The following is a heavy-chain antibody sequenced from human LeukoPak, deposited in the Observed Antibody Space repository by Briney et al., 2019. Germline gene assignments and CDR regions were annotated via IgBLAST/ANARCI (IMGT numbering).Heavy chain of an antibody. D-gene: IGHD6-13*01. J-gene: IGHJ4*02. CDR3: ASRAGYTGSWSAFDN. V-gene: IGHV3-7*05. CDR2: IKQDGSEK. CDR1: TLTLNNYW. Sequence: PGGSLRLSCTASTLTLNNYWMSWVRQAPGKGLEWVANIKQDGSEKYHVDSVKGRFTISRDNAKNSLYLQMNSLRAEDTAVYYCASRAGYTGSWSAFDNWGQGTLVTVSS.